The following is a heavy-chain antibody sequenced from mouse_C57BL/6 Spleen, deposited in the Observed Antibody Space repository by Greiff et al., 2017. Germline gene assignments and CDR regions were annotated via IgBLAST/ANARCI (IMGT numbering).Heavy chain of an antibody. J-gene: IGHJ4*01. CDR3: ARRWGLAITTVVKETYAMDY. Sequence: QVQLQQPGAELVKPGASVKMSCKASGYTFTSYWITWVKQRPGQGLEWIGDIYPGSGSTNYNEKFKSKATLTVDTSSSTAYMQLSSLTSEDSAVYYGARRWGLAITTVVKETYAMDYWGQGTSVTVSS. D-gene: IGHD1-1*01. V-gene: IGHV1-55*01. CDR1: GYTFTSYW. CDR2: IYPGSGST.